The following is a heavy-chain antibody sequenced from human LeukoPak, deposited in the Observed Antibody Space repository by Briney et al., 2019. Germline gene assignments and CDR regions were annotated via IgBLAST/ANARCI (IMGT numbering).Heavy chain of an antibody. CDR1: GFTLRSFT. D-gene: IGHD6-19*01. J-gene: IGHJ4*02. CDR3: AKGSAVAEIYFDY. CDR2: INGNDYRT. V-gene: IGHV3-23*01. Sequence: GGSLRLSCAASGFTLRSFTMSWVRQDPGKGLEWVSSINGNDYRTFYADSVKGRFTISRDNSKNALYLQINSLRAEDTAVYFCAKGSAVAEIYFDYWGQGSLVTVSS.